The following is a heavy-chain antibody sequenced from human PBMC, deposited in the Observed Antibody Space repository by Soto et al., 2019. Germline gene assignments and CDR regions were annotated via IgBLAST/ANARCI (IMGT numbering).Heavy chain of an antibody. CDR2: TYYRSKWSN. D-gene: IGHD2-21*01. CDR3: ARGYWGSCLYNWFDP. Sequence: RSQTLSLTCAISGDSVSSNSAAWNWIRQSPSRGLEWLGRTYYRSKWSNDYALSVKSRISINPDTSKNQFSLYLNSVTPEDTAVYYCARGYWGSCLYNWFDPWGQGTLVTASS. J-gene: IGHJ5*02. V-gene: IGHV6-1*01. CDR1: GDSVSSNSAA.